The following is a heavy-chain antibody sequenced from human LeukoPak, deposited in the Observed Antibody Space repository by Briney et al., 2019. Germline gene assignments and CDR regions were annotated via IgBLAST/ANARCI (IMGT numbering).Heavy chain of an antibody. CDR1: GYPFTKFY. J-gene: IGHJ5*02. Sequence: ASVKLSCKASGYPFTKFYMHWVRQAPRDGLEWMGLMSPNGDSTLYSQKFQGRVTMTRDTSTSTDYMELSSLRSEDTAVYYCARDNSDTVKGECSGACYWWFDPWGQGTLVTVSS. V-gene: IGHV1-46*01. CDR2: MSPNGDST. D-gene: IGHD6-19*01. CDR3: ARDNSDTVKGECSGACYWWFDP.